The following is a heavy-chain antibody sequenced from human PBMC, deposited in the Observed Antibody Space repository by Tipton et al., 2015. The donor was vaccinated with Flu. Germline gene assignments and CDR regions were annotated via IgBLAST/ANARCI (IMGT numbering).Heavy chain of an antibody. CDR1: GFTVSSNY. CDR3: ARITMIVVVTGDYYFDY. Sequence: SLRLSCAASGFTVSSNYMSWVRQAPGKGLEWVSVIYSGGSTYYADSVKGRFTISRDNSKNTLYLQMNSLRAEDTAVYYCARITMIVVVTGDYYFDYWGQGTLVTVSS. J-gene: IGHJ4*02. CDR2: IYSGGST. D-gene: IGHD3-22*01. V-gene: IGHV3-66*01.